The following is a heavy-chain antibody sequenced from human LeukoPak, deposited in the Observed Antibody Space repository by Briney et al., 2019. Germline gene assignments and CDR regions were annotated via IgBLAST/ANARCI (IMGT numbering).Heavy chain of an antibody. Sequence: PTETLSLTCTVSGGSISSYFWTSIRQPAGRGLEWIGHIYSSGSFKYNPSLKSRVTMSIDTSKNQLSLKLNSVTAADTAVYYCARSGGSSSGSLGLWYSDIWGQGTMVTVSS. CDR1: GGSISSYF. J-gene: IGHJ3*02. V-gene: IGHV4-4*07. CDR2: IYSSGSF. CDR3: ARSGGSSSGSLGLWYSDI. D-gene: IGHD6-19*01.